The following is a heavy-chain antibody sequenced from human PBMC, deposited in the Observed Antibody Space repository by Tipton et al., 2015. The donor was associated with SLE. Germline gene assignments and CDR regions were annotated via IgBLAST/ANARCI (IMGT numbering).Heavy chain of an antibody. CDR2: IYYSGST. D-gene: IGHD3-10*01. CDR1: GGSISSSSYY. J-gene: IGHJ6*02. V-gene: IGHV4-39*07. Sequence: TLSLTCTVSGGSISSSSYYWGWIRQPPGKGLEWIGSIYYSGSTYYNPSLKSRVTISVDTSKNQFSLKLSSVTAADTAVYYCARDRPMVQGVHYGMDVWGQGTTVTVSS. CDR3: ARDRPMVQGVHYGMDV.